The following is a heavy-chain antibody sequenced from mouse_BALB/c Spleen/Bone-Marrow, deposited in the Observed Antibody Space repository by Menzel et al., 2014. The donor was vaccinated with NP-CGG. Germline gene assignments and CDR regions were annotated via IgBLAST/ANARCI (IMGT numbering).Heavy chain of an antibody. D-gene: IGHD2-1*01. CDR2: IWAGGST. J-gene: IGHJ4*01. V-gene: IGHV2-9*02. CDR3: ARDENYYGNYGTMDY. CDR1: GFSLTSYG. Sequence: VQLQQSGPGLVAPSQSLSITCTVSGFSLTSYGVHWVRQPPGKGLEWLGVIWAGGSTNYNSAPMSRLSISKDSSKSQVFLKMNSLQTDDTAMYYCARDENYYGNYGTMDYWGQGTSVTVSS.